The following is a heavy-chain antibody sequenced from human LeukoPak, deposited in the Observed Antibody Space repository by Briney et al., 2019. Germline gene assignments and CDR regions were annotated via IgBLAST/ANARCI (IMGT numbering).Heavy chain of an antibody. CDR1: GASFSGYY. D-gene: IGHD2-2*01. CDR3: ARGEPAAATKGFDY. Sequence: SETLSLTCAVYGASFSGYYWTWIRQPPGKGLEWIGGINHSGSTNYNPSLKSRVTISVDTSKNHFSLKLTSVTAADTAVYYCARGEPAAATKGFDYWGQGTLVTVSS. V-gene: IGHV4-34*01. J-gene: IGHJ4*02. CDR2: INHSGST.